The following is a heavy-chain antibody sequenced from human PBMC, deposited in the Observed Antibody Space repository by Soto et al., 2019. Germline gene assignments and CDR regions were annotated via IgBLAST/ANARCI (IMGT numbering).Heavy chain of an antibody. Sequence: RGSLRVSWAASGFTFSIYGMRWVRQAPGEGLDRVAVIWYDGSNKYYTDSVKGRFTISRDNSKNTLYLQMNSLRAADTAVYYCARTGVLPAANFLDYYYGMDVWGQGTTVTVSS. V-gene: IGHV3-33*01. D-gene: IGHD2-2*01. J-gene: IGHJ6*01. CDR2: IWYDGSNK. CDR3: ARTGVLPAANFLDYYYGMDV. CDR1: GFTFSIYG.